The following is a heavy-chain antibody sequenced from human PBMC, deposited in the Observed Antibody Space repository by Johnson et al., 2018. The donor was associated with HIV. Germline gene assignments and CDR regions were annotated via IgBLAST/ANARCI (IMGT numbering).Heavy chain of an antibody. V-gene: IGHV3-11*04. D-gene: IGHD3-10*01. CDR1: GFTFSHYY. CDR2: VSSSATTI. J-gene: IGHJ3*02. Sequence: QVQLVESGGGLVKPGGSLRISCAASGFTFSHYYMSWIRQAPGKGLDWVSYVSSSATTIYYADSVKGRFTISKDNSRNTLFLHMNSLRADDTAVYYCAIGRGEFPRHAFDIWGQGTMVTVSS. CDR3: AIGRGEFPRHAFDI.